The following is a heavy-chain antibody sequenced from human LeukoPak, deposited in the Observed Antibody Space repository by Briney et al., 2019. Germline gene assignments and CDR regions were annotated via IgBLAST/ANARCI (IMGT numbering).Heavy chain of an antibody. CDR2: IRYEGSNK. J-gene: IGHJ4*02. V-gene: IGHV3-30*02. Sequence: GGSLRLSCAATGFTLSIYGMHWVRPPPGKGREWVAFIRYEGSNKYYADSVKERFTISRANSKNTLYLQMKRLRAEDTAVYYCAKDRSSSGEGFDYWGQGTLVTVS. D-gene: IGHD6-13*01. CDR3: AKDRSSSGEGFDY. CDR1: GFTLSIYG.